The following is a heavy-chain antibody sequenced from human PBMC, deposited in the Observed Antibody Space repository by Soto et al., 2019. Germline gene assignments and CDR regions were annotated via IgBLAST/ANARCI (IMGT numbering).Heavy chain of an antibody. CDR2: IYYDGSKK. D-gene: IGHD2-15*01. Sequence: QVQLVESGGGVVQPGMSLRLSCAASGFSFSNYGMHWVRQAPGRGLEWVAVIYYDGSKKFFADSVKGRFTISRDDFRSTLYLQMDSLRTEDTAVYYCVRNCNQLEDGDASHIWGQGTKVTVSS. J-gene: IGHJ3*02. CDR1: GFSFSNYG. V-gene: IGHV3-30*03. CDR3: VRNCNQLEDGDASHI.